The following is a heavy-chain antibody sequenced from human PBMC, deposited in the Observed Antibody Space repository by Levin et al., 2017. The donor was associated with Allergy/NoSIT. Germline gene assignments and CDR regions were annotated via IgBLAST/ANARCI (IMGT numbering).Heavy chain of an antibody. J-gene: IGHJ3*02. CDR2: ISYDGTGE. CDR1: GFTFSTYG. CDR3: TIENWKDDGGAFDI. V-gene: IGHV3-30*03. Sequence: PGGSLRLSCAASGFTFSTYGMHWVRQSPGKGLEWVAVISYDGTGEYYADSVKGRFSISRDNSKNTLYLQMNSLRAEDTAVYYCTIENWKDDGGAFDIWGQGTMVTVSS. D-gene: IGHD1-1*01.